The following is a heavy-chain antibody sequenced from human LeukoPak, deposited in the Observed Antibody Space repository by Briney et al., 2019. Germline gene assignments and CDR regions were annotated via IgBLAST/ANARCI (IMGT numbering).Heavy chain of an antibody. D-gene: IGHD4-23*01. J-gene: IGHJ4*02. CDR3: ARDRWGYPNYLDY. CDR2: ISSNGGST. V-gene: IGHV3-64*01. CDR1: GFTLSSYA. Sequence: GGSLRLSCAASGFTLSSYAMHWVRQAPGKGLEYVSAISSNGGSTYYANSVEGRFTISRDNSKNTVYLQMGSLRPEDMAVYYCARDRWGYPNYLDYWGQGTLVTVSS.